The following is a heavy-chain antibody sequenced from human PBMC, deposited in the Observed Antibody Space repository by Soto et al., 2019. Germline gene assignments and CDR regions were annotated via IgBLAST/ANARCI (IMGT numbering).Heavy chain of an antibody. V-gene: IGHV4-30-4*01. D-gene: IGHD6-19*01. CDR2: IYYSGST. CDR1: GGSISSGDYY. Sequence: PSETLSLTCTVSGGSISSGDYYWSWIRQPPGKGLEWIGYIYYSGSTYYNPSLKSRVTISVDTSKNQFSLKLSSVTAADTAVYYCARDRRAVAYYFDYWGQGTLVTVSS. CDR3: ARDRRAVAYYFDY. J-gene: IGHJ4*02.